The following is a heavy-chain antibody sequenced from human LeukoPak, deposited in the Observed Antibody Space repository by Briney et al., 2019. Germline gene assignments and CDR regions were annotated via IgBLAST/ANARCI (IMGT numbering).Heavy chain of an antibody. CDR2: ISYDGSNK. D-gene: IGHD2-2*01. Sequence: GGSLRLSCAASGFTFSSYGMHWVRQAPGKGLEWVAVISYDGSNKYYADSVKGRFTISRDNSKNTLYLQMNSLRAEDTAVYYCAREYCSSTSCYHDAFDIWGQGTMVTVSS. CDR3: AREYCSSTSCYHDAFDI. V-gene: IGHV3-30*03. CDR1: GFTFSSYG. J-gene: IGHJ3*02.